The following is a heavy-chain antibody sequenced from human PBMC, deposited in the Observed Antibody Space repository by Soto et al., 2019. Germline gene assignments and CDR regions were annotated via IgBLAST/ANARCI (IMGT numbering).Heavy chain of an antibody. Sequence: EVQLAESGGGMVQPGGSLRLSCVASGFTFSSYHMNWVRQAPGKGLEYVSSISSNGGTTYYGNSVKGRSTISRDNSKNTQNLQMGSLRAEDMAVYYCVRRVSGNFDYWGQGTLVTVSS. V-gene: IGHV3-64*01. D-gene: IGHD1-26*01. CDR2: ISSNGGTT. CDR3: VRRVSGNFDY. J-gene: IGHJ4*02. CDR1: GFTFSSYH.